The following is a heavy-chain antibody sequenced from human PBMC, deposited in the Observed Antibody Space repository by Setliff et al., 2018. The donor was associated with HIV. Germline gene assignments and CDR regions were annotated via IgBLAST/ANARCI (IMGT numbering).Heavy chain of an antibody. Sequence: SETLSLTCTVSGGSISSGNYYWSWIRQPAGKGLEWIGRIYTSGSTNYNPTLKSRVSISIDTSKNQFTLKLSSVTAADTAVFYCARDKGYSYGTYGAFDIWGQGTMVTVSS. V-gene: IGHV4-61*02. J-gene: IGHJ3*02. CDR3: ARDKGYSYGTYGAFDI. D-gene: IGHD5-18*01. CDR2: IYTSGST. CDR1: GGSISSGNYY.